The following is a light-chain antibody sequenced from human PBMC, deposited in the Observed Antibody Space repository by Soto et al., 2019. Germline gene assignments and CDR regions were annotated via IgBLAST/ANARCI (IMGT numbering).Light chain of an antibody. CDR2: DAS. V-gene: IGKV3D-20*02. CDR3: QQRSNWPWT. J-gene: IGKJ1*01. Sequence: EIVLTQSPATLSLSPGERATLSCRASQSISSSYLAWYQQKPGQAPRLLIYDASSRATGIPDRFSGSGSGTDFTLTISSLEPEDFAVYYCQQRSNWPWTFGQGTKVDIK. CDR1: QSISSSY.